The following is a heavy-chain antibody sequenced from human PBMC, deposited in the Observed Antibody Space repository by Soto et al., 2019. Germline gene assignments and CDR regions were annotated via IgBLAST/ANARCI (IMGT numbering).Heavy chain of an antibody. J-gene: IGHJ3*02. D-gene: IGHD4-17*01. CDR1: GGSISSYY. V-gene: IGHV4-59*01. Sequence: QVQLQESGPGLVKPSETLSLTCTVSGGSISSYYWSWIRQPPGKGLESIGYIYYSGSTNYNPSLKSRVTISVDTSKNQFSLKLSSVTAADTAVYYCARGVTTAVRDAFDIWGQGTMVTVSS. CDR3: ARGVTTAVRDAFDI. CDR2: IYYSGST.